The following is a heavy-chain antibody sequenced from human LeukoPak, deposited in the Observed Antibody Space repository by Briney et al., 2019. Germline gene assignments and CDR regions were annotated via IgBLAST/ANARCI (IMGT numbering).Heavy chain of an antibody. J-gene: IGHJ2*01. CDR2: VHYSGTA. CDR1: DGSITNYD. CDR3: ARVIHPHWYFDL. Sequence: SETLSLTCTVSDGSITNYDWSWVRQPPGKGLEFIGHVHYSGTANYNPSLRSRVTISIDTSKKHFFLKLKSVTAADTAVYYCARVIHPHWYFDLWGRGTLVTVSS. V-gene: IGHV4-59*01.